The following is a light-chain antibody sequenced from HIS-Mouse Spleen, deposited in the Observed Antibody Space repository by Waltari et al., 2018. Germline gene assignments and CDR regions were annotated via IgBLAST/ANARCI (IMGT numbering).Light chain of an antibody. V-gene: IGLV2-11*01. J-gene: IGLJ3*02. CDR1: SSDVGGDNY. Sequence: QSALTQPRSVSGSPGQSVTISCTGPSSDVGGDNYVSWYQPHPGKAPKLMIYDVSKRPSGVPDRFSGSKSGNTASLTISGLQAEDEADYYCCSYAGSYTWVFGGGTKLTVL. CDR3: CSYAGSYTWV. CDR2: DVS.